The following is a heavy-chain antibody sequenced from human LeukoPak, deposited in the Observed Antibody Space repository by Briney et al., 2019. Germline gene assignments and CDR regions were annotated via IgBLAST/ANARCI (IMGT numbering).Heavy chain of an antibody. J-gene: IGHJ6*03. CDR3: ARHEESAAAAMYYYYYMDV. Sequence: PSETLSLTCTVSGGSISSYYWSWIRQPAGKGLEWIGRIYTSGSTNYNPSLKSRVTISVDKSKNQFSLKLSSVIAADTAVYYCARHEESAAAAMYYYYYMDVWGKGTTVTVSS. V-gene: IGHV4-4*07. CDR2: IYTSGST. D-gene: IGHD6-13*01. CDR1: GGSISSYY.